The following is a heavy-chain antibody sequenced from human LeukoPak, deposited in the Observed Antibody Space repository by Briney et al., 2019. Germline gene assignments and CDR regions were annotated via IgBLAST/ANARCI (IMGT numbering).Heavy chain of an antibody. Sequence: SETLSLTCTVSGGSISSYYWSWIRPPPGKGLEWIGYIYYSGSTNYNPSLKSRVTISVDTSKNQFSLKLSSVTAADTAVYYCARDGVLYCSGGSCYPHFDYWGQGTLVTVSS. V-gene: IGHV4-59*01. CDR1: GGSISSYY. D-gene: IGHD2-15*01. J-gene: IGHJ4*02. CDR3: ARDGVLYCSGGSCYPHFDY. CDR2: IYYSGST.